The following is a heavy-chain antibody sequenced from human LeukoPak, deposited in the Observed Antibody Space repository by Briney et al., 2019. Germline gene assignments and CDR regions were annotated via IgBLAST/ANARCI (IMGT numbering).Heavy chain of an antibody. Sequence: GGSPRLSCAASGFTFSNYAMSWVRQAPGKGLEWISSITGAGDSTYYADSVKGRFTGRFTISRDNSKNTLCLQMSSLRAEDTAVYFCAKHPLTSSNYYMDVWGKGTAVTVSS. CDR2: ITGAGDST. CDR1: GFTFSNYA. V-gene: IGHV3-23*01. D-gene: IGHD3-9*01. J-gene: IGHJ6*03. CDR3: AKHPLTSSNYYMDV.